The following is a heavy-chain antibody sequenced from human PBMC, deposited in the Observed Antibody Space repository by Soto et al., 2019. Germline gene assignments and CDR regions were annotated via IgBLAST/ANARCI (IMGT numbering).Heavy chain of an antibody. D-gene: IGHD3-22*01. CDR2: IYYSGST. CDR3: ARYGHYYENFDY. V-gene: IGHV4-59*01. J-gene: IGHJ4*02. Sequence: PSETLSFTXTVSGGSISSYYWSWIRQPPGKGLEWIGYIYYSGSTNYNPSLKSRVTISVDTSKNQFSLKLSSVTAADTAVYYCARYGHYYENFDYWGQGTLVTVSS. CDR1: GGSISSYY.